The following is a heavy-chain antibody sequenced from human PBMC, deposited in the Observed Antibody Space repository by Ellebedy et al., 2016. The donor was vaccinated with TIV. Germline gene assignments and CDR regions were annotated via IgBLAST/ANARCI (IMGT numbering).Heavy chain of an antibody. Sequence: GESLKISCAASGFTFSSYAMSWVRQAPGKGLEWVSAISGSGGSTYYADSVKGRFTVSRDNSKNTLFLQMNSLRAEDTAVYYCAKDRSDIFDYWGQGILVTVSS. V-gene: IGHV3-23*01. D-gene: IGHD2-15*01. J-gene: IGHJ4*02. CDR2: ISGSGGST. CDR1: GFTFSSYA. CDR3: AKDRSDIFDY.